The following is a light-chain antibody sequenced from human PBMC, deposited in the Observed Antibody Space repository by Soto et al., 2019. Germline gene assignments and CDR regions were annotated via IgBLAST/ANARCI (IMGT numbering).Light chain of an antibody. Sequence: ETVMTQSPATLSVSPGERATLSCRASQSISSDLAWYQHKPGQAPRLLIYGASTTATGIPVRFSGSGSGTEFTLTISSLQSEDFAVYYCQQHSNWPPITFGQGTRLEIK. CDR2: GAS. CDR3: QQHSNWPPIT. V-gene: IGKV3-15*01. J-gene: IGKJ5*01. CDR1: QSISSD.